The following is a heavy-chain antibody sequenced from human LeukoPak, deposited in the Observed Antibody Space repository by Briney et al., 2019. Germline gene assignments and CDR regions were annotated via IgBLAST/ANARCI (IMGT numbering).Heavy chain of an antibody. CDR2: INPNSGGT. CDR3: ARSKDGYGVDY. J-gene: IGHJ4*02. V-gene: IGHV1-2*06. Sequence: ASVKVSCKASGYTFTSYGISWVRQAPGQGLEWMGRINPNSGGTNYAQKFQGRVTMTRDTSISTAYMELSRLRSDDTAVYYCARSKDGYGVDYWGQGTLVTVSS. D-gene: IGHD5-24*01. CDR1: GYTFTSYG.